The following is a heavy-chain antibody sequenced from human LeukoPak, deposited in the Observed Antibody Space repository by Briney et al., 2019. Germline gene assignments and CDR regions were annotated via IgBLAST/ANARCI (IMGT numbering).Heavy chain of an antibody. CDR3: AREGSSYDSSVYGAFDI. Sequence: SETLSLTCTVSGGSISSYYWSWIRQPPGKGLEWIGYIYYSGSTNYNPSLKSRVTISVDTSKNQFSLKLSSVTAADTAVYYCAREGSSYDSSVYGAFDIWGQGTMVTVSS. D-gene: IGHD3-22*01. CDR1: GGSISSYY. CDR2: IYYSGST. V-gene: IGHV4-59*01. J-gene: IGHJ3*02.